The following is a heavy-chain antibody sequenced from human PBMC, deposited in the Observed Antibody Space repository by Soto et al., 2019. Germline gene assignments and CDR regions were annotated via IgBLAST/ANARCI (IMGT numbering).Heavy chain of an antibody. D-gene: IGHD2-21*02. CDR2: INGFGSST. CDR1: GFTFSSYW. J-gene: IGHJ4*02. Sequence: EVQLVESGGGLVQPGGSLRLSCAASGFTFSSYWMHWVRQAPGKGLVWVSRINGFGSSTTYADSVKGRFTISRDNAKNTLYLKMNSLRAEDTAVYYCARAWSGGGDSFDYWGLGTLVTVYS. V-gene: IGHV3-74*01. CDR3: ARAWSGGGDSFDY.